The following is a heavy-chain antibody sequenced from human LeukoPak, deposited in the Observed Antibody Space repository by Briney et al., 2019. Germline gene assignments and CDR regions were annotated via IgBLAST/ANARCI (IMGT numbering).Heavy chain of an antibody. CDR1: GGSISSGDYY. CDR2: IYYSGST. J-gene: IGHJ4*02. CDR3: ARGRFIALDY. Sequence: SETLSLTCTVSGGSISSGDYYWSWIRQPPGKGLEWIGYIYYSGSTNYNPSLKSRVTISVDTSKNQFSLKLSSVTAADTAVYYCARGRFIALDYWGQGTLVTVSS. D-gene: IGHD6-13*01. V-gene: IGHV4-61*08.